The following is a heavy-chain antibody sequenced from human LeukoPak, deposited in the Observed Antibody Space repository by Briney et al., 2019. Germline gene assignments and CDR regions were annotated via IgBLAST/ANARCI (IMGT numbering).Heavy chain of an antibody. V-gene: IGHV4-59*01. CDR2: IYNSGST. CDR1: GGSISSYY. J-gene: IGHJ4*02. CDR3: ARTYGGRVDY. Sequence: SETLSLTCSVSGGSISSYYWSWIRQPPGKGLEWIGYIYNSGSTNYTPSLKSRVTISVDTSKNQFSLKLSSVTAADTAVYYCARTYGGRVDYWGQGTLVTVSS. D-gene: IGHD4-23*01.